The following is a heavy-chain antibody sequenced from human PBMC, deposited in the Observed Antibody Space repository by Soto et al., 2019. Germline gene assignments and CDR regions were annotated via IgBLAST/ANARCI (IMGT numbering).Heavy chain of an antibody. Sequence: WGSLTLSCAASGFTFSSYARSWVCQAPGKGLEWVSAISGSGGSTYYADSVKGRFTISRDNSKNTLYLQMNSLRAEDTAVYYCAKRIGRNWFDPWGQGTLVTVS. CDR2: ISGSGGST. CDR3: AKRIGRNWFDP. CDR1: GFTFSSYA. D-gene: IGHD2-15*01. V-gene: IGHV3-23*01. J-gene: IGHJ5*02.